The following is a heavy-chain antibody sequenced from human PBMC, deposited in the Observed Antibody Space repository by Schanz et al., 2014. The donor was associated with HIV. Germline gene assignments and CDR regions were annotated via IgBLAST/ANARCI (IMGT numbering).Heavy chain of an antibody. CDR1: GFTFSNFA. CDR2: SSHDGSVK. D-gene: IGHD1-26*01. V-gene: IGHV3-30*18. CDR3: AKDGSWEAFDVFDI. J-gene: IGHJ3*02. Sequence: QVQLVESGGGVVQPGRSLRLSCAASGFTFSNFAMHWVRQAPGKGLEWVAVSSHDGSVKFYGDSVKGRFTISRDTFKNTVYLQMNSLRAEDTAVYYCAKDGSWEAFDVFDIWGQGTMVTVSS.